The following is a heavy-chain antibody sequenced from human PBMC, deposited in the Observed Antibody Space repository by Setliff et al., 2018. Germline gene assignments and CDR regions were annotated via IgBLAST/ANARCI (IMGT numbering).Heavy chain of an antibody. CDR2: ISYDGSYT. J-gene: IGHJ2*01. CDR3: ARASTTRWYVVGHFEL. D-gene: IGHD2-2*01. V-gene: IGHV3-30*16. Sequence: PGGSLRLSCEASGFAFSNYGIHWVRQAPGKGLEWVTFISYDGSYTNYADSVKGRFTISGDNSKNTLYLQMNSLRVEDTAIYYCARASTTRWYVVGHFELLGRGTLVTVSS. CDR1: GFAFSNYG.